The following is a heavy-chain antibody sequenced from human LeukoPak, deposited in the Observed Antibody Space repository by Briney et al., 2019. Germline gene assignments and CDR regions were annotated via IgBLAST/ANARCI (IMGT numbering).Heavy chain of an antibody. CDR2: IRSKAYGGTT. J-gene: IGHJ4*02. V-gene: IGHV3-49*04. D-gene: IGHD2-2*01. Sequence: TGGSLRLSCTASGFTFGDYAMSWVRQAPGKGLEWVGFIRSKAYGGTTEYAASVKGRFTISRDDSKSIAYLQMNSLKTEDTAVYYCTRGYCSSTSCSPFDYWGQGTLVTVSS. CDR3: TRGYCSSTSCSPFDY. CDR1: GFTFGDYA.